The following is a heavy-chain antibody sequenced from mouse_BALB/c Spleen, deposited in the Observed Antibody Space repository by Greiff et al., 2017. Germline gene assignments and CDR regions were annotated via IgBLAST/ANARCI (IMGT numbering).Heavy chain of an antibody. D-gene: IGHD1-1*01. CDR1: GYSITSGYY. CDR2: ISYDGSN. Sequence: DVKLVESGPGLVKPSQSLSLTCSVTGYSITSGYYWNWIRQFPGNKLEWMGYISYDGSNNYNPSLKNRISITRDTSKNQFFLKLNSVTTEDTATYYCARYGSSYAMDYWGQGTSVTVSS. J-gene: IGHJ4*01. V-gene: IGHV3-6*02. CDR3: ARYGSSYAMDY.